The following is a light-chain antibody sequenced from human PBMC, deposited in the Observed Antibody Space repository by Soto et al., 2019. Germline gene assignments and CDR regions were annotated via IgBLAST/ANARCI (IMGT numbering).Light chain of an antibody. Sequence: QSVLTQPASVSGSRGQSITISCTGTSSDIGDYNSVSWYKQYPGKAPKLIIFEVTNRPAGISNRFSGSKSGNTASLTISGLKAEDDADYYCSSFTRCSTPCVFGSGTKVTVL. CDR1: SSDIGDYNS. J-gene: IGLJ1*01. V-gene: IGLV2-14*03. CDR3: SSFTRCSTPCV. CDR2: EVT.